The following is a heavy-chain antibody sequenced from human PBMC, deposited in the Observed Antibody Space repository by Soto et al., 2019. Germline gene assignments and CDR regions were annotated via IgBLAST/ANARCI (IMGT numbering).Heavy chain of an antibody. J-gene: IGHJ6*03. V-gene: IGHV1-58*02. CDR2: IVVGSGNT. CDR1: GFTFTSSA. D-gene: IGHD4-17*01. Sequence: GASVKVSCKASGFTFTSSAMEWVRQARGQRLEWIGWIVVGSGNTNYAQKFQERVTITRDMSTSTAYMELSSLRSEDTAVYYCAADSGFYPARNDYGDYGDYYYYYMDVWGKGTTVTVSS. CDR3: AADSGFYPARNDYGDYGDYYYYYMDV.